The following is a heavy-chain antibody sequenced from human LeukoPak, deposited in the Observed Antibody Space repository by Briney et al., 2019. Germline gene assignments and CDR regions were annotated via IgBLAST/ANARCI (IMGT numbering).Heavy chain of an antibody. CDR2: INPSGGST. V-gene: IGHV1-46*01. CDR3: ARCAMVRGVSGWFDP. Sequence: ASVKVSCKASGYTFTSYYMHWVRQAPGQGLEWMGIINPSGGSTSYAQRFQGRVTMTRDMSTSTVYMELSSLRSEDTAVYYCARCAMVRGVSGWFDPWGQGTLVTVSS. CDR1: GYTFTSYY. D-gene: IGHD3-10*01. J-gene: IGHJ5*02.